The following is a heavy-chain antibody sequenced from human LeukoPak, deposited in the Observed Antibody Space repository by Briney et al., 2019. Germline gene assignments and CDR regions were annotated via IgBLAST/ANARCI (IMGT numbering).Heavy chain of an antibody. V-gene: IGHV4-30-2*01. J-gene: IGHJ5*02. CDR2: IYHSGST. CDR3: ARVGHYRSGSGWFDP. Sequence: SETLSLTCAVSGGSISSGGYSWSWIRQPPGKGLEWIGYIYHSGSTYNNPSLKSRVTISVDRSKNQFSLKLSSVTAADTAVYYCARVGHYRSGSGWFDPWGQGTLVTVSS. D-gene: IGHD3-10*01. CDR1: GGSISSGGYS.